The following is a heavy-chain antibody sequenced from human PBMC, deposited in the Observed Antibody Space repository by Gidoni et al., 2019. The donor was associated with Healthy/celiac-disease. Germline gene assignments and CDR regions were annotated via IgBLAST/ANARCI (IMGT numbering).Heavy chain of an antibody. D-gene: IGHD4-17*01. CDR1: GGTFSSYA. J-gene: IGHJ6*02. Sequence: QVQLVQSGAEVKKPGSSVKLSCKASGGTFSSYAISWVRQAPGQGLEWMGGIIPIFGTANYAQKFQGRVTITADKSTSTAYMELSSLRSEDTAVYYCAREHYGDYSVYYYGMDVWGQGTTVTVSS. CDR2: IIPIFGTA. V-gene: IGHV1-69*06. CDR3: AREHYGDYSVYYYGMDV.